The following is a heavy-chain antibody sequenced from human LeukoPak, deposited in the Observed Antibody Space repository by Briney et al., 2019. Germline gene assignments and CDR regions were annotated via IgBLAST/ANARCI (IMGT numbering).Heavy chain of an antibody. D-gene: IGHD5-24*01. J-gene: IGHJ4*02. CDR3: AREDRDGYNTLWY. V-gene: IGHV1-2*02. Sequence: GASVKVSCKASGYTFTGYYIHWVRQTPGQGLEWMGWINPNNSNTYYAQNFQGGVTMTRDTSINTAYLELSSLRSDVTAVYYCAREDRDGYNTLWYWGQGTLVTVSS. CDR2: INPNNSNT. CDR1: GYTFTGYY.